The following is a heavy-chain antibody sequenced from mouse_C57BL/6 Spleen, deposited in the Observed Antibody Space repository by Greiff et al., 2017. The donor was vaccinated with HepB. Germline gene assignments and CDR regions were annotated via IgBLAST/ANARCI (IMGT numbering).Heavy chain of an antibody. CDR3: AREAFYYYGSSAWFAY. D-gene: IGHD1-1*01. CDR2: IDPNSGGT. Sequence: VQLQQSGAELVKPGASVKLSCKASGYTFTSYWMHWVKQRPGRGLEWIGRIDPNSGGTKYNEKFKSKATLTVDKPSSTAYMQLISLTSEDSAVYYCAREAFYYYGSSAWFAYWGQGTLFTVSA. V-gene: IGHV1-72*01. CDR1: GYTFTSYW. J-gene: IGHJ3*01.